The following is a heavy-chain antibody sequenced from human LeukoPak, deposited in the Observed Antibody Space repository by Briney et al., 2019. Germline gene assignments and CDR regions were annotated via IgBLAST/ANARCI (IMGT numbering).Heavy chain of an antibody. CDR1: GGSFSGYY. J-gene: IGHJ4*02. V-gene: IGHV4-34*01. D-gene: IGHD5-24*01. Sequence: KPSETLSLTCAVYGGSFSGYYWSWIRQPPGKGLEWIGEINHSGSTNYNPSLKSRVTISVDTSKNQFSLKLSSVTAADTAVYYCARGKWLHPGFDYWGQGTLVTVSS. CDR3: ARGKWLHPGFDY. CDR2: INHSGST.